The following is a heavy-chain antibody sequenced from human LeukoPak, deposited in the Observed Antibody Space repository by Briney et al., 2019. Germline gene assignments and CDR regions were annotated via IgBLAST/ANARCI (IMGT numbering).Heavy chain of an antibody. CDR3: ARDFFSSRGGLDY. J-gene: IGHJ4*02. Sequence: SQTLSLTCAISGNSVSSNIAAWNWIRQSPSRGLEWLGRTYYRSKWYNDYAVSVKSRITINPDTSKNQFSLQLNSVTPEDTAVYYCARDFFSSRGGLDYWGQGTLVTVSS. CDR1: GNSVSSNIAA. D-gene: IGHD6-6*01. CDR2: TYYRSKWYN. V-gene: IGHV6-1*01.